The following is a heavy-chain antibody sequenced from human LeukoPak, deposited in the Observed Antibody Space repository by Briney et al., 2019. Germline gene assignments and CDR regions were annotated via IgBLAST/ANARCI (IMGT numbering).Heavy chain of an antibody. J-gene: IGHJ4*02. D-gene: IGHD6-13*01. CDR3: AREPAAAANFPFDY. CDR2: IYTSGST. Sequence: PSETLSLTCTVSGGSISSGSYYWSWIRQPAGKGLEWIGRIYTSGSTNYNPSLKSRVTISVDTSKNQFSLKLSSVTAADTAVYYCAREPAAAANFPFDYWGQGTLVTVSS. CDR1: GGSISSGSYY. V-gene: IGHV4-61*02.